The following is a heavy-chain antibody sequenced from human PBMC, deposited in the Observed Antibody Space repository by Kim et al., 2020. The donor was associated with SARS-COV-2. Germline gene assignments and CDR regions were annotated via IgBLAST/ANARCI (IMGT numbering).Heavy chain of an antibody. CDR3: ARVGYANYIYYYMDV. CDR2: IFNSGTT. D-gene: IGHD1-7*01. Sequence: SETLSLTCAVSGDSISRDSWTWIRQPPGKGLEWVGHIFNSGTTHYNPSLKSRLTLSLDTSRNQFSLKLSSVTAADTGVYFFARVGYANYIYYYMDVWG. V-gene: IGHV4-59*12. J-gene: IGHJ6*03. CDR1: GDSISRDS.